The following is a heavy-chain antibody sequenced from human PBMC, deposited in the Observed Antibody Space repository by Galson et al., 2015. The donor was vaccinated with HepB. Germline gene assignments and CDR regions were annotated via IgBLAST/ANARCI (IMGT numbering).Heavy chain of an antibody. V-gene: IGHV3-33*01. CDR1: GFTFSSYG. D-gene: IGHD3-16*02. CDR2: IWYDGSNK. CDR3: GRDGLGELSYDY. Sequence: SLRLSCAASGFTFSSYGLHWVRQAPGKGLEWVAVIWYDGSNKYYADSVKGRFTISRDNSKNTLYLQMNSLRVEDTAVYYCGRDGLGELSYDYWGQGTLATVSS. J-gene: IGHJ4*02.